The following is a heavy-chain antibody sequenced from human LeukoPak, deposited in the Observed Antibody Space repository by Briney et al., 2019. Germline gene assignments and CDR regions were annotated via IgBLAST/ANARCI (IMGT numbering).Heavy chain of an antibody. Sequence: GASVKVSCKASGYSFTNYDINWVRQAPGQGLEWMGWISTYNGNTNYAQKLQGRVTMTTDTSTSTAYMELRSLRSDDTAAYYCARGSYFDYWGQGTLVTVSS. CDR1: GYSFTNYD. V-gene: IGHV1-18*01. CDR2: ISTYNGNT. CDR3: ARGSYFDY. J-gene: IGHJ4*02.